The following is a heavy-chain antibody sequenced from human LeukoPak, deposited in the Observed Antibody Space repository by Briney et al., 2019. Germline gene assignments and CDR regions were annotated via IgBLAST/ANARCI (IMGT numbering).Heavy chain of an antibody. Sequence: PSETLSLTCNVTEGSIRRYHWSWIRQPPGKGLQWLGHIFHSASPHYNPSLNSRLTLSLDTSRSQISLKLDSVTAADTALYFCARHSQSYGPYNWFDPWGQGALVTVSS. CDR1: EGSIRRYH. CDR2: IFHSASP. CDR3: ARHSQSYGPYNWFDP. D-gene: IGHD3-16*01. V-gene: IGHV4-59*08. J-gene: IGHJ5*01.